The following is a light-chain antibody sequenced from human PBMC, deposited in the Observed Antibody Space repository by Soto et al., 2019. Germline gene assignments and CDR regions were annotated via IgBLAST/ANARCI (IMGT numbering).Light chain of an antibody. Sequence: VVTQPPSASGTPGQRVTISCSGSSSNIGSNTVNWYQQLPVTAPKLLIYSNNQRPSGVPDRFSGYKSGTSASLAISGLQSEYEADYYCAAWDDSLNGLVFGGGTKVTVL. J-gene: IGLJ2*01. CDR3: AAWDDSLNGLV. V-gene: IGLV1-44*01. CDR1: SSNIGSNT. CDR2: SNN.